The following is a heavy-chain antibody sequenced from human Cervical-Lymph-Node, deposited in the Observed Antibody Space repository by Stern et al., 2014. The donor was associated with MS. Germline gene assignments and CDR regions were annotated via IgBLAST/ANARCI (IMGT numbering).Heavy chain of an antibody. J-gene: IGHJ6*02. CDR3: TRTYSSFESYRYGMEV. CDR1: GDSISPYY. D-gene: IGHD6-6*01. CDR2: FLYGGTT. V-gene: IGHV4-59*01. Sequence: QLQLQESGPGLVKPSETLSLTCRVSGDSISPYYWSWIRQSPGERPEWIGYFLYGGTTNYNPSLKRRVSIAVDTSKNQFSLRLTSVTAADTAVYYCTRTYSSFESYRYGMEVWGQGTAVTVSS.